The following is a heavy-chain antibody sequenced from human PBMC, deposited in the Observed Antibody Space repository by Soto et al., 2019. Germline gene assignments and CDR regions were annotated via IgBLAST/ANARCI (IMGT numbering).Heavy chain of an antibody. CDR1: GYTCTGYA. CDR3: ARAVAVPADFDY. J-gene: IGHJ4*02. V-gene: IGHV1-3*05. CDR2: INAGNGNR. D-gene: IGHD6-19*01. Sequence: QVQLVQSGAEEKKPGASVKVSCKASGYTCTGYAMDGVRQAPGQRLEWMGWINAGNGNRKYSQKFQGRVTITRDTSASTAYMELSSLRSEDTAVYYCARAVAVPADFDYWGQGTLVTVSS.